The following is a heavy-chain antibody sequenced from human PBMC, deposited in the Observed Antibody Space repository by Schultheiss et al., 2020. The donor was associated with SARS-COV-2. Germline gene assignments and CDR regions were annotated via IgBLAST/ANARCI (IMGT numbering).Heavy chain of an antibody. CDR1: GFTFSSYG. J-gene: IGHJ4*02. Sequence: GGSLRLSCAASGFTFSSYGMHWVRQAPGKGLEWVAVIWYDGSNKYYADSVKGRFTISRDNSKNTLYLQMNSLRAEDTAVYYCPSYGSGSYPIAAVDNWGQGTLVTVSS. CDR2: IWYDGSNK. D-gene: IGHD3-10*01. V-gene: IGHV3-33*01. CDR3: PSYGSGSYPIAAVDN.